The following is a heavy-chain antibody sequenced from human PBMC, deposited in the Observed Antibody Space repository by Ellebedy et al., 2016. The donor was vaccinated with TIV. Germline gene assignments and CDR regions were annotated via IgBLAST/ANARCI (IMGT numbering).Heavy chain of an antibody. CDR2: IDYSGST. V-gene: IGHV4-39*01. CDR1: TFSNYA. D-gene: IGHD6-13*01. J-gene: IGHJ4*02. Sequence: TFSNYAVHWVRQPPGKGLEWIGSIDYSGSTYYNPSLKSRVTISVDTSKNQFSLKLSSVTAADTAVYYCASLQLVPSNFDYWGQGTLVTVSS. CDR3: ASLQLVPSNFDY.